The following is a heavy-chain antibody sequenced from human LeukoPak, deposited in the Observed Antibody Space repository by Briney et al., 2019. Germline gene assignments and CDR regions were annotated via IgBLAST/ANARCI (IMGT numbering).Heavy chain of an antibody. Sequence: ASVKVSCKASGYSFTAYYIHWVRQAPGQGLEWMGWINPKSGGSNYAPKFQGRVTMTRDMSTTTDYMELSSLRSEDTAVYYCARDNSVGDIAWWFDPWGQGTLVTVSS. CDR2: INPKSGGS. CDR3: ARDNSVGDIAWWFDP. D-gene: IGHD3-16*02. CDR1: GYSFTAYY. V-gene: IGHV1-2*02. J-gene: IGHJ5*02.